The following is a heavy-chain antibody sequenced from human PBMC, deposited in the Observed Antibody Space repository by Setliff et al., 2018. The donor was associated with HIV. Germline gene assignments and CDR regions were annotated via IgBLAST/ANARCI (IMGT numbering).Heavy chain of an antibody. J-gene: IGHJ4*01. CDR3: AREGGTDRFFDY. D-gene: IGHD3-16*01. Sequence: SLTCSVSNGSISNYYWTWIRQPAGKGLEWIGRIHTSGITNYNPSLKSRVNMSLDTSENYFSLNLTSVTAADTAVYYCAREGGTDRFFDYWGQGTPVTV. CDR2: IHTSGIT. V-gene: IGHV4-4*07. CDR1: NGSISNYY.